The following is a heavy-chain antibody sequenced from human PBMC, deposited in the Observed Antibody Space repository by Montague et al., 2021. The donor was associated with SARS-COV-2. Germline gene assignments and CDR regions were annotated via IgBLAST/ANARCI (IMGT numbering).Heavy chain of an antibody. D-gene: IGHD3-10*01. Sequence: LRLSCAASGFTFSRHEVNWVRQAPGKGLEWVSYITSDGGIIYYADFVEGRFTISRDNAKNSLYLHMNSLRVGDTAVYYCATLARGLFDHGMDVWGQGTTVTVSS. J-gene: IGHJ6*02. CDR3: ATLARGLFDHGMDV. CDR1: GFTFSRHE. V-gene: IGHV3-48*03. CDR2: ITSDGGII.